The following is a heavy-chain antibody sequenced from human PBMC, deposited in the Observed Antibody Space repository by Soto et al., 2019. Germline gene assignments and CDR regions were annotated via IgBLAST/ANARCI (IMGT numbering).Heavy chain of an antibody. Sequence: RGSLKISCQSFEYSFRIYWISWVRQKPGAGLEWMGRVDPNDSFATYSPSFEGHVSISVDKSTNIVYLQWRSLRASDTATYYCARHQSGSGNSNFDFWGQGIPVTVSS. V-gene: IGHV5-10-1*01. J-gene: IGHJ4*02. CDR2: VDPNDSFA. CDR1: EYSFRIYW. CDR3: ARHQSGSGNSNFDF. D-gene: IGHD3-10*01.